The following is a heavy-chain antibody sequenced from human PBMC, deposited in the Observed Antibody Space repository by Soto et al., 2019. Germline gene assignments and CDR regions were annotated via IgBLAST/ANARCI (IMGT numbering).Heavy chain of an antibody. CDR2: ISSASSYT. V-gene: IGHV3-21*01. D-gene: IGHD6-13*01. CDR1: GFTFSSYS. Sequence: GGSLRLSCAASGFTFSSYSMNWVRQAPGKGLEWVSSISSASSYTYYIDSVKGRFTISRDNAKNSLFLQMSSLRAEDTALYYCARVKTGSAAGIGSPADYWGQGTLVTVSS. J-gene: IGHJ4*02. CDR3: ARVKTGSAAGIGSPADY.